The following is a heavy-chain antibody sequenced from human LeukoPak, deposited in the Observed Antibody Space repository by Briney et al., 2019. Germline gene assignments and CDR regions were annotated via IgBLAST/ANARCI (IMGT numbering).Heavy chain of an antibody. CDR2: ISSSSSYI. CDR1: GFTFSSYS. Sequence: MSGGSLRLSCAASGFTFSSYSMNWVRQAPGKGLEWVSSISSSSSYIYYADSVKGRFTISRDNAKNSLYLQMNSLRAEDTAVYYCARDRDGYDFDYWGQGTLVTVSS. V-gene: IGHV3-21*01. J-gene: IGHJ4*02. D-gene: IGHD5-12*01. CDR3: ARDRDGYDFDY.